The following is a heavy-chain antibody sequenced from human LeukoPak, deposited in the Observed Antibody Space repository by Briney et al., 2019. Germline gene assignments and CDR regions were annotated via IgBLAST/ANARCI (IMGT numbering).Heavy chain of an antibody. Sequence: KPSETLSLTCPVSGGSISSYYWSWIRQPAGKGLECIGRIYTSGSTNYNPSLKSRVTMSVDTSKNQFSLKLSSVTAADTAVYYCARDQTYYDSSGYSLYAFDIWGQGTMVTVSS. CDR1: GGSISSYY. D-gene: IGHD3-22*01. CDR3: ARDQTYYDSSGYSLYAFDI. CDR2: IYTSGST. J-gene: IGHJ3*02. V-gene: IGHV4-4*07.